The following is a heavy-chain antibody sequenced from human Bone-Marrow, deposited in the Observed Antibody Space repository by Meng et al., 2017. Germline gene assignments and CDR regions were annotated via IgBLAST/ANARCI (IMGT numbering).Heavy chain of an antibody. CDR3: ARMTVAGTYFDY. CDR1: GFTFSSYW. V-gene: IGHV3-7*01. J-gene: IGHJ4*02. CDR2: IKQDGSEK. Sequence: GESLKFSCAASGFTFSSYWMSWVRQAPGKGLEWVANIKQDGSEKYYVDSVKGRFTISRDNAKNSLYLQMNSLRAEDTAVYYCARMTVAGTYFDYWGQGTLVTVSS. D-gene: IGHD6-19*01.